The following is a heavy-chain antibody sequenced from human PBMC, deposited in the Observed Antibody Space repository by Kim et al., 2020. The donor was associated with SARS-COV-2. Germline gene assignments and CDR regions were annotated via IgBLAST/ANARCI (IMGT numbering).Heavy chain of an antibody. D-gene: IGHD3-10*01. CDR2: IYYSGST. J-gene: IGHJ5*02. V-gene: IGHV4-31*03. CDR1: GGSISSGGYY. CDR3: ARAWKLWFGETLNWFDP. Sequence: SETLSLTCTVSGGSISSGGYYWSWIRQHPGKGLEWIGYIYYSGSTYYNPSLKSRVTISVDTSKNQFSLKLSSVTAADTAVYYCARAWKLWFGETLNWFDPWGQGTLVTVSS.